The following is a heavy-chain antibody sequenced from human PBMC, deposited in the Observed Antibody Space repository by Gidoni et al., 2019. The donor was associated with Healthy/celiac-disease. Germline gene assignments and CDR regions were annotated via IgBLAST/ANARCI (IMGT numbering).Heavy chain of an antibody. CDR3: ARGGVMRYNWNDVGRFDY. Sequence: EVQLVQSGADVKKPGESLKISCKGPAYSFTSYWIGWVRQMPGNGLEWMGIIYPGDSDTRYSPSFQGQVTISADKSISTAYLQWSSLKASDTAMYYCARGGVMRYNWNDVGRFDYWGQGTLVTVSS. J-gene: IGHJ4*02. CDR1: AYSFTSYW. CDR2: IYPGDSDT. D-gene: IGHD1-20*01. V-gene: IGHV5-51*01.